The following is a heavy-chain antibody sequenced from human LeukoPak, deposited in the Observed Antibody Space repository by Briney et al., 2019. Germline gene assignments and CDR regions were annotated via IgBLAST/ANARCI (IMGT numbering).Heavy chain of an antibody. J-gene: IGHJ4*02. D-gene: IGHD2-21*02. Sequence: GGSLRLSCAASGFTFSSYWMNWVRQAPGKGLVWVSRIASDGSSTTYADSVKGRFSISRDNAKNTLYLQMNSLRAEDTAVYYCASLECGGDCYYSPRFYYFDYWGQGTLVTVSS. V-gene: IGHV3-74*01. CDR2: IASDGSST. CDR1: GFTFSSYW. CDR3: ASLECGGDCYYSPRFYYFDY.